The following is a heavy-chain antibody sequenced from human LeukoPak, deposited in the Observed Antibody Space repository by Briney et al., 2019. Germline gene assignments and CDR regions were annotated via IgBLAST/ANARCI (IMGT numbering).Heavy chain of an antibody. D-gene: IGHD4-23*01. CDR2: INPTGGST. CDR1: GYRFTSQY. J-gene: IGHJ4*02. CDR3: ARDRTVVTPLDY. Sequence: ASVKVSCKASGYRFTSQYVHWVRQAPGQGLEWMGIINPTGGSTRNAQKFQGRFSMTGDTSTSTVYMELSRLRSEDTAVYYCARDRTVVTPLDYWGQGTLVTVSS. V-gene: IGHV1-46*01.